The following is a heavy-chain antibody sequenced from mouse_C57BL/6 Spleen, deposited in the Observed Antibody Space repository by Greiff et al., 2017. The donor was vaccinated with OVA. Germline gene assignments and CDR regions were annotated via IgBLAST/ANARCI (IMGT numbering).Heavy chain of an antibody. CDR2: IWRGGST. Sequence: VQLQQSGPGLVQPSQSLSITCTVSGFSFTSYGVHWVRQSPGKGLEWLGVIWRGGSTDYNAAFMSRLSITKDNSKSQVFFKMNSLQADDTAIYYCAKDYYGSSYAYWYFDVWGTGTTVTVSS. V-gene: IGHV2-5*01. CDR1: GFSFTSYG. CDR3: AKDYYGSSYAYWYFDV. J-gene: IGHJ1*03. D-gene: IGHD1-1*01.